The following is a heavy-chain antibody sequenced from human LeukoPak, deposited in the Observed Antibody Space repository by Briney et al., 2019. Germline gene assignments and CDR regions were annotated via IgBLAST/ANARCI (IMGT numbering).Heavy chain of an antibody. CDR1: GFTFDDYG. CDR3: ARMYYYDSSGSDY. V-gene: IGHV3-20*04. Sequence: PAGSLRLSCAASGFTFDDYGMSWVRQAPGQGLVWVSGINWNGGSTAYADSVKGRFTISRDNAKNSLYLQMNSLRAEDTALYYCARMYYYDSSGSDYWGQGTLVTVSS. D-gene: IGHD3-22*01. J-gene: IGHJ4*02. CDR2: INWNGGST.